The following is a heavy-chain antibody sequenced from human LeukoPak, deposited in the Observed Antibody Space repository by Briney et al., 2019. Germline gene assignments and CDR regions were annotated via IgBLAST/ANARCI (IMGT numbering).Heavy chain of an antibody. V-gene: IGHV3-74*01. J-gene: IGHJ4*02. CDR2: INHDGSLR. D-gene: IGHD5/OR15-5a*01. Sequence: GGSLRLSCAASGFALTNYGMHWVRQAPGKGLVWVSHINHDGSLRHYADSVQGRFTVSRDIAKNTLYLHMNSLGADDTATYYCARDVFSLGDSWGQGTLVTVSS. CDR1: GFALTNYG. CDR3: ARDVFSLGDS.